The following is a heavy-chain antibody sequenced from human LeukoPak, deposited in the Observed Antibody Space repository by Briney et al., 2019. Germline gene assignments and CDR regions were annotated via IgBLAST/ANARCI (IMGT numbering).Heavy chain of an antibody. Sequence: GGSLRLSCAASGFTFSSYEMNWVRQAPGKGLEWVSSISSSSSYIYYADSVKGRFTISRDNAKNSLYLQMNSLRAEDTAVYYCARDQGDDYGDYDYYYYMDVWGKGTTVTVSS. V-gene: IGHV3-21*01. CDR3: ARDQGDDYGDYDYYYYMDV. CDR1: GFTFSSYE. CDR2: ISSSSSYI. J-gene: IGHJ6*03. D-gene: IGHD4-17*01.